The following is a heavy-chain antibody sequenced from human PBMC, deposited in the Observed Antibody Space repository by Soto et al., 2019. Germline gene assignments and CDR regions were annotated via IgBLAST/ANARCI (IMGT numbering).Heavy chain of an antibody. CDR3: ARDASLDCSSTSCDFDY. CDR1: GFTFSDYY. J-gene: IGHJ4*02. CDR2: ISSSSSYT. Sequence: GGSLRLSCAASGFTFSDYYMSWIRQAPGKGLEWVSYISSSSSYTNYADSVKGRFTISRDNAKNSLYLQMNSLRAEDTAVYYCARDASLDCSSTSCDFDYWDQGTLVTVSS. V-gene: IGHV3-11*06. D-gene: IGHD2-2*01.